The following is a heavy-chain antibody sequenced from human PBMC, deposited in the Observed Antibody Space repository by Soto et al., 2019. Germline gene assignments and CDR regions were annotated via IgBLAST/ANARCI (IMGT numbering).Heavy chain of an antibody. CDR3: ARTPFIAVAGTFDY. CDR1: GGTFSSYT. Sequence: QVQLVQSRAEVKKPGSSVKVSCKASGGTFSSYTISWVRQAPGQGLEWMGRIIPILGIANYAQKFQGRVTITADKSTSTAYMELSSLRSEDTAVYYCARTPFIAVAGTFDYWGQGTLVTVSS. J-gene: IGHJ4*02. CDR2: IIPILGIA. D-gene: IGHD6-19*01. V-gene: IGHV1-69*02.